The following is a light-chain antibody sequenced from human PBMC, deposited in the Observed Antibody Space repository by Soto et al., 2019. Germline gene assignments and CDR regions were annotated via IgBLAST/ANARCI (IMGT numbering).Light chain of an antibody. Sequence: IQLTQSPSSLSASVGDRVTITCRASQGINSFLAWYQQKPGKAPKLLIYAASTLQSGVPSRFSGSVSGTDFTLTISSLQPEDFATYYCLQHFNFSWTFGQGTKVDIK. V-gene: IGKV1-9*01. CDR2: AAS. CDR1: QGINSF. CDR3: LQHFNFSWT. J-gene: IGKJ1*01.